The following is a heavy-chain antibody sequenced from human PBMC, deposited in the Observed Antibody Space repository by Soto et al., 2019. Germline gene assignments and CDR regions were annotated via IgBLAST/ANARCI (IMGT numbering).Heavy chain of an antibody. CDR2: VSHDGRNT. D-gene: IGHD6-19*01. V-gene: IGHV3-30*18. J-gene: IGHJ4*02. CDR1: GFTFSDYA. CDR3: AKGGRQWLVTSDFNY. Sequence: VQLVESGGGVVQPGRSLRLSCAASGFTFSDYAMHWVRQAPSKGLEWVAVVSHDGRNTHYADSVKGRFTISRDSSKNTVSLEMTSLRAEDTAVYYCAKGGRQWLVTSDFNYWGQGVLVTVSS.